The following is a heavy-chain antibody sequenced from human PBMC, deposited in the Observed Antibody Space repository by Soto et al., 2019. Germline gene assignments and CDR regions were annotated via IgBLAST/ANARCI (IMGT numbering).Heavy chain of an antibody. CDR3: ARGLWRIVVVPAGFDY. V-gene: IGHV4-34*01. J-gene: IGHJ4*02. CDR1: GGSFSGYY. CDR2: INHSGST. D-gene: IGHD2-2*01. Sequence: QVQLQQWGAGLLKPSETLSLTCAVYGGSFSGYYWSWIRQPPGKGLEWIGEINHSGSTNYNPSLKRRVTISVDTSTNQFSLKLSSVTAADTAVYYCARGLWRIVVVPAGFDYWGQGTLVTVSS.